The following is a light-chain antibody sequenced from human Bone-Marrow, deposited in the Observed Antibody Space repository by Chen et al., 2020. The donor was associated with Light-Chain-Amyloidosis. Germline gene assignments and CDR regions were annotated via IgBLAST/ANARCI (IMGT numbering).Light chain of an antibody. CDR2: EDD. J-gene: IGLJ3*02. CDR3: QSYQGSSQGV. CDR1: SGSIATNY. V-gene: IGLV6-57*01. Sequence: NFMLTQPHSVSESPGKTVIISCTRSSGSIATNYVQWYQQRPGSSPTAVLYEDDKRPSGVPDLYSSSIVGSSNAASRTISGLKTEYEADYYYWQSYQGSSQGVFGGGTKLSVL.